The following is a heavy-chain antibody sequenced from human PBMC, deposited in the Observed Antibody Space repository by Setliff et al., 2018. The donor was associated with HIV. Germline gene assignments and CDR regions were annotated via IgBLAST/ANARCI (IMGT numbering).Heavy chain of an antibody. Sequence: SETLSLTCSVSGGSITNDNNYWGWIRQSPGKGLEWIGSIYSGSTYYNPSLKSRVTISVDTSKNHYSLKLSSVTAADTAVYYCGRDTGYCSSTSCYGVVDYWGQGTRVTVSS. CDR2: IYSGST. D-gene: IGHD2-2*01. J-gene: IGHJ4*02. CDR1: GGSITNDNNY. V-gene: IGHV4-39*02. CDR3: GRDTGYCSSTSCYGVVDY.